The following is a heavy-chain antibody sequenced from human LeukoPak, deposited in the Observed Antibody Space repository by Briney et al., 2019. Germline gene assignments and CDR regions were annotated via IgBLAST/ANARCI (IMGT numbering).Heavy chain of an antibody. CDR2: ISAYNGNT. Sequence: ASVKVSCKASGYTFTSYGISWVRQAPGQGLEWMGWISAYNGNTNYAQKLQGRVTMTTDTSTSTAYMELRSLRSDDTAVYYCARDQRFWQLGMARDAFDIWGQGTMVTVSS. V-gene: IGHV1-18*01. J-gene: IGHJ3*02. CDR1: GYTFTSYG. CDR3: ARDQRFWQLGMARDAFDI. D-gene: IGHD6-6*01.